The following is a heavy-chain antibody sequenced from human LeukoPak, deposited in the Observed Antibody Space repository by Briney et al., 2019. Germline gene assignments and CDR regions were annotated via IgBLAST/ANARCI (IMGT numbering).Heavy chain of an antibody. J-gene: IGHJ4*02. D-gene: IGHD5-18*01. Sequence: TGGSLRLSCAASGFTFSSYGMHWVRQAPGKGLEWVAFIRYDGSNKYYADSVKGRFTISRDNSKNTLYLQMNSLRAEDTAVYYCASSADSYGYSSFDYWGQGTLVTVSS. CDR2: IRYDGSNK. V-gene: IGHV3-30*02. CDR3: ASSADSYGYSSFDY. CDR1: GFTFSSYG.